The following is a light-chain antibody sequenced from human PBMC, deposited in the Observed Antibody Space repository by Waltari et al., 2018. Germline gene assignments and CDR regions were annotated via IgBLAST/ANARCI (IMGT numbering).Light chain of an antibody. CDR3: QQYYAAPRT. J-gene: IGKJ1*01. CDR2: WAS. V-gene: IGKV4-1*01. CDR1: QSILYSYNNKLH. Sequence: DIVMTQSPDSLAVSLCEWATINCKSSQSILYSYNNKLHLNWYHQKTGQPPKLPSYWASTRESGVPDRFSGSGSGTDFTLTISSLQAEDVALYFCQQYYAAPRTFGQGTKVEIK.